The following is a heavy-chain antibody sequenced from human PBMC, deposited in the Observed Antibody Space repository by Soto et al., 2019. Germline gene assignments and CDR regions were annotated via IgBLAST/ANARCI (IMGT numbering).Heavy chain of an antibody. CDR1: GGSISSYY. CDR3: ARYSGRYSYNWFDT. D-gene: IGHD1-26*01. J-gene: IGHJ5*02. Sequence: AETLSLTCTVSGGSISSYYWSWIRQPPGKGLEWIGYIYYSGTTNYNPSLKSRVTISVDTSKNQFSRRRSSVTSADTTMYYCARYSGRYSYNWFDTWGQGTLVTVSS. V-gene: IGHV4-59*01. CDR2: IYYSGTT.